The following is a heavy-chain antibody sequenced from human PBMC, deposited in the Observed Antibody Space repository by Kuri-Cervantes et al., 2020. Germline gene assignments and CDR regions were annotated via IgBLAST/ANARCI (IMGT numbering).Heavy chain of an antibody. CDR2: MNPNSGNT. CDR3: ARGRKTTVAPPLDY. J-gene: IGHJ4*02. CDR1: GYTFTSYA. V-gene: IGHV1-8*02. Sequence: ASVKVSCKASGYTFTSYAMHWVRQAPGQGLEWMGWMNPNSGNTGYAQKFQGRVTMTRNTSISTAYMELSSLRSEDTAVYYCARGRKTTVAPPLDYWGQGTLVTVSS. D-gene: IGHD4-23*01.